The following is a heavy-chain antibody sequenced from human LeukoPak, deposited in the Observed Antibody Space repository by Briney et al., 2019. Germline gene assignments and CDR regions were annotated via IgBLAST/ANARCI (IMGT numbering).Heavy chain of an antibody. D-gene: IGHD1-26*01. CDR2: IYHSGST. Sequence: SETLSLTCAVSGYSISSGYYWGWIRQPPGKGLEWIGSIYHSGSTYYNPSLKSRVTISVDTSKNQYSLKLSSVTAADTAVYYCARHGISRVYYYYYYMDVWGKGTTVTVSS. CDR3: ARHGISRVYYYYYYMDV. CDR1: GYSISSGYY. V-gene: IGHV4-38-2*01. J-gene: IGHJ6*03.